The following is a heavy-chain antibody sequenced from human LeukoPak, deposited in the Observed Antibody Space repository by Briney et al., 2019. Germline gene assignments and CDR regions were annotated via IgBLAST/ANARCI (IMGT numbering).Heavy chain of an antibody. CDR1: GGTFSSYA. CDR3: ARTSDCSSTSCYPNFDY. J-gene: IGHJ4*02. CDR2: IIPIFGTA. V-gene: IGHV1-69*01. D-gene: IGHD2-2*01. Sequence: GSSVKVSYKASGGTFSSYAISWVRQAPGQGLEWMGGIIPIFGTANYAQKFQGRVTITADESTSTAYMELSSLRSEDTAVYYCARTSDCSSTSCYPNFDYWGQGTLVTVSS.